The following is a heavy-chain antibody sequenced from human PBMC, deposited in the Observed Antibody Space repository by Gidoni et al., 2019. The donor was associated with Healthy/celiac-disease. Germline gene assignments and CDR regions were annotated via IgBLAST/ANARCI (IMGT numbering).Heavy chain of an antibody. D-gene: IGHD3-16*01. CDR2: ISYDGSNK. Sequence: QVQLVASGGGVVQPGRSLRLSCAASGFTFSSYAMHWVRQAPGKGLEWVAVISYDGSNKYYADSVKGRFTISRDNSKNTLYLQMNSLRAEDTAVYYCARGGETELWYYYYGMDVWGQGTTVTVSS. CDR1: GFTFSSYA. J-gene: IGHJ6*02. V-gene: IGHV3-30-3*01. CDR3: ARGGETELWYYYYGMDV.